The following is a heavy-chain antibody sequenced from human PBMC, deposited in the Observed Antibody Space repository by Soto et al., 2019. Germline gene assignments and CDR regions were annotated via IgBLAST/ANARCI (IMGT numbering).Heavy chain of an antibody. V-gene: IGHV1-69*13. CDR1: GGTFSSYA. CDR3: ARDHGEQWLVRRFRFDP. J-gene: IGHJ5*02. CDR2: IIPIFGTA. D-gene: IGHD6-19*01. Sequence: SVKVSCKASGGTFSSYAISWVRQAPGQGLEWMGGIIPIFGTADYAQKFQGRVTITADESTSTAYMELSSLRSEDTAVYYCARDHGEQWLVRRFRFDPWGQGTLVTVSS.